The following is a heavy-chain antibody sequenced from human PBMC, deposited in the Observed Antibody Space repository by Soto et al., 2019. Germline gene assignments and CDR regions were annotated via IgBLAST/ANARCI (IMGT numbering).Heavy chain of an antibody. CDR1: GFSFNPYV. CDR2: IKQDGSEK. Sequence: PGGSLRLSCVAPGFSFNPYVMNWARQAPGKGLEWVAHIKQDGSEKKYVDSVKGRFTISRDNAKNSLYLQLNSLRAKDTAVYYCARDWDTWGQGTLVTVSS. CDR3: ARDWDT. J-gene: IGHJ5*02. D-gene: IGHD1-26*01. V-gene: IGHV3-7*01.